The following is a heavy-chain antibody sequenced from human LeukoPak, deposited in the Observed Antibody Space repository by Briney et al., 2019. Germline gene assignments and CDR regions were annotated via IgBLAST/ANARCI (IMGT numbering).Heavy chain of an antibody. V-gene: IGHV1-24*01. CDR3: ATPSTGYCSGGSCYSGAFDI. D-gene: IGHD2-15*01. CDR2: FDPEDGET. J-gene: IGHJ3*02. Sequence: GASVKVSCKVSGYTLTELSMHWVRQAPGKGLEWMGGFDPEDGETIYAQKFQGRVTMTEDTSTDTAYMELSSLRSEDTAVYYCATPSTGYCSGGSCYSGAFDIWGQGTMVTVSS. CDR1: GYTLTELS.